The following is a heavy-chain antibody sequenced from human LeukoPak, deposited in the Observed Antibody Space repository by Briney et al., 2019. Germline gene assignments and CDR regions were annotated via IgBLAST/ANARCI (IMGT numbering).Heavy chain of an antibody. J-gene: IGHJ4*02. CDR1: GFTLSSYL. Sequence: GGSLRLSCAASGFTLSSYLMSWVRQAPGKGLEWVANIKQDGSEKYYVDSVKGRFTISRDNAKNSLYLQMNSLRAEDTAVYYCARGSNIVVVPAAPDYWGQGTLVTVSS. CDR3: ARGSNIVVVPAAPDY. V-gene: IGHV3-7*01. CDR2: IKQDGSEK. D-gene: IGHD2-2*01.